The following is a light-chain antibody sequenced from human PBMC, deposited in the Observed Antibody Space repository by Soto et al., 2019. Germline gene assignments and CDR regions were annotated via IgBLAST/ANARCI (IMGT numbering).Light chain of an antibody. CDR1: QSVSNNY. CDR2: GAS. Sequence: EIVLTQSPGTLSLAPGERATLSCRASQSVSNNYLAWYQQKPGQAPRLLIYGASSRATGIPDRFSGSGSGTDFTLTISRLEPGDFAVYYCQQYGSSPLFTFGPGTKVDI. CDR3: QQYGSSPLFT. J-gene: IGKJ3*01. V-gene: IGKV3-20*01.